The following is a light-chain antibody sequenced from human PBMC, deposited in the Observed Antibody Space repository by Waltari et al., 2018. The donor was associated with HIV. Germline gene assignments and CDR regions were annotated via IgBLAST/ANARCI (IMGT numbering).Light chain of an antibody. J-gene: IGLJ3*02. CDR2: EVS. V-gene: IGLV2-23*02. CDR3: CSYAGSSTWV. Sequence: QSALTQPASVSGSPGQSITISCTGTSSDVGSYNFVSWYQQHPGKAPKLMIYEVSKRPSGVSNRFSVSKSGNTASLTISGLQAEDEADYYCCSYAGSSTWVFGGGTKLTVL. CDR1: SSDVGSYNF.